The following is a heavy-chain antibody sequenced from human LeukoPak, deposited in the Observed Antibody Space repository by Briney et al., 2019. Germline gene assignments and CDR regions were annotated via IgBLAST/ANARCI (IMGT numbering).Heavy chain of an antibody. D-gene: IGHD4-17*01. CDR2: INHSGST. V-gene: IGHV4-34*01. CDR3: ARTHGDYPDAFDI. CDR1: GGSFSGYY. J-gene: IGHJ3*02. Sequence: SETLSLTCAVYGGSFSGYYWSWLRQPPGKGLEWIGEINHSGSTNYNPSLKSRVTISVDTSKNQFSLELSSVTAADTAVYYCARTHGDYPDAFDIWGQGTMVTVSS.